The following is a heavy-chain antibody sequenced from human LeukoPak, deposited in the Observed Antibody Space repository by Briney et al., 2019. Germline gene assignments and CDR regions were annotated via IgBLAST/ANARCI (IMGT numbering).Heavy chain of an antibody. CDR3: ARRQRFLEDYYYLDV. D-gene: IGHD3-3*01. V-gene: IGHV4-39*01. J-gene: IGHJ6*03. CDR1: GGSISSSSYY. CDR2: IYYSGST. Sequence: PSETLSLTCTVSGGSISSSSYYWGWIRQPPGKGLEWIGSIYYSGSTYYNPSLRSRVTISVDTPKNQFSLKVSSVTAADTAMYYCARRQRFLEDYYYLDVWGKGTTVTVSS.